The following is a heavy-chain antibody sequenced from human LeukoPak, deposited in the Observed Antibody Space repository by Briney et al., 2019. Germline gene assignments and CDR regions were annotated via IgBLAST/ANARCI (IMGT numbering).Heavy chain of an antibody. CDR1: GGSVSSGGYY. Sequence: SETQSLTCTVSGGSVSSGGYYWSWIRQPPGKGLEWIGYIYYSGSTNYNPSLKSRVTMSVDTSKNQLSLKLSSVTAADTAVYYCARGATHYYFDNWGQGTLVTVSS. CDR3: ARGATHYYFDN. J-gene: IGHJ4*02. D-gene: IGHD5-12*01. CDR2: IYYSGST. V-gene: IGHV4-61*08.